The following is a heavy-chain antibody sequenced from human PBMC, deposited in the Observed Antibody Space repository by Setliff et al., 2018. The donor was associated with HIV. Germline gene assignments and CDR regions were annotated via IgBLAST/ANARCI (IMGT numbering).Heavy chain of an antibody. CDR1: GGTISNYN. D-gene: IGHD3-22*01. V-gene: IGHV4-4*09. Sequence: LSLTCSVSGGTISNYNWNWIRQAPGKGLEWIGYIFASGSTKYNPSLQNRVTISIDTSKNQFSLKLSSVTAADTAVYYCARGLSFYDPGGFDYWGQGTLVT. CDR3: ARGLSFYDPGGFDY. CDR2: IFASGST. J-gene: IGHJ4*02.